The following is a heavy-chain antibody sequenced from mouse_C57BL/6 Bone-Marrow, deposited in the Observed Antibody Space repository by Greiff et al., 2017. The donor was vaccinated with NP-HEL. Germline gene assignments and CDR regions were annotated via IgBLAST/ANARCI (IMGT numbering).Heavy chain of an antibody. V-gene: IGHV1-7*01. D-gene: IGHD1-1*01. Sequence: QVQLQQSGAELVKPGASVKLSCKASGYTFTTYWMHWVKQRPGQGPEWIGYINPSSGYTKYNQKFKDKATLTADKSSSTAYMQLSSLTYEDSAGDYCARLLRDDWGQGTTLTVSS. CDR2: INPSSGYT. CDR1: GYTFTTYW. CDR3: ARLLRDD. J-gene: IGHJ2*01.